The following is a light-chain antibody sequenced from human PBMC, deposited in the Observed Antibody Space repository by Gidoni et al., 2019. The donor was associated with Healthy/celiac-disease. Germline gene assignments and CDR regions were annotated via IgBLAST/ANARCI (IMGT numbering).Light chain of an antibody. CDR2: AAS. CDR1: QSISSY. Sequence: DIKMTQSPSSLYASVGDRVTITCRASQSISSYLNWYQQKPGKAPKLLIYAASSLQSGVPSRFSGSGSGTDFTLTISSLQPEDFSTYYCQQSYSTPQTFGQGTKVEIK. CDR3: QQSYSTPQT. V-gene: IGKV1-39*01. J-gene: IGKJ1*01.